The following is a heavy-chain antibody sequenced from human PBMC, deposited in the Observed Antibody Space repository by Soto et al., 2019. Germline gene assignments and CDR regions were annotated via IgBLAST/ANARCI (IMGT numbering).Heavy chain of an antibody. CDR2: IYHSGST. J-gene: IGHJ5*02. CDR1: GGSISSGGYS. Sequence: QLQLQESGSGLVKPSQTLSLTCAVSGGSISSGGYSWSWIRQPPGKGLEWIGYIYHSGSTYYNPSLKSRVPISVDRSANRSSLNLSSVTADDMAVYYCGRAPGPWGQGTVVTVSS. CDR3: GRAPGP. V-gene: IGHV4-30-2*01.